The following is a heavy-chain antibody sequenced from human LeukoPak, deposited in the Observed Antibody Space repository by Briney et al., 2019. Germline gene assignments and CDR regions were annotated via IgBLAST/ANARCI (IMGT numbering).Heavy chain of an antibody. CDR3: ARGVVVAAIVDY. CDR2: IYYSGST. V-gene: IGHV4-59*01. D-gene: IGHD2-15*01. Sequence: PSETLSLTCTVSGGSISSYYWSWIRQPPGKGREWIGYIYYSGSTNYNPSLKSRVTISVDASKNQFSLKLSSVTAADTAVYYCARGVVVAAIVDYWGQGTLVTVSS. CDR1: GGSISSYY. J-gene: IGHJ4*02.